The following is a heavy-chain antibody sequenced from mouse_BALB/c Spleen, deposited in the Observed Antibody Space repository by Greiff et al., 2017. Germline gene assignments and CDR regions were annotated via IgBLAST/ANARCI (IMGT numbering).Heavy chain of an antibody. J-gene: IGHJ2*01. CDR3: AGRDYDGSSSDY. CDR1: GYSITSDYA. V-gene: IGHV3-2*02. Sequence: EVQRVESGPGLVKPSQSLSLTCTVTGYSITSDYAWNWIRPPPGNQLEWMGYISYSGSTSYNPSLKSRISITRGTSKNQFFLHLNYGTTEDTATYYCAGRDYDGSSSDYWGQGTTLTVSS. CDR2: ISYSGST. D-gene: IGHD1-1*01.